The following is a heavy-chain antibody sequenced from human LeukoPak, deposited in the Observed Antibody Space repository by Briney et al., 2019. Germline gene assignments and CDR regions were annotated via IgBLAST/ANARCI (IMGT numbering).Heavy chain of an antibody. CDR1: GGSISTYY. V-gene: IGHV4-59*01. CDR2: IYYSGST. D-gene: IGHD5-24*01. Sequence: SETLSLTCTVSGGSISTYYWSWIRQPPGKGLEWIGYIYYSGSTNYNPSLKSRVTISVDTSKNQFSLKLSSVTAADTAVYYCARHRGRWSKASYFDYWGQGTLVTVSS. J-gene: IGHJ4*02. CDR3: ARHRGRWSKASYFDY.